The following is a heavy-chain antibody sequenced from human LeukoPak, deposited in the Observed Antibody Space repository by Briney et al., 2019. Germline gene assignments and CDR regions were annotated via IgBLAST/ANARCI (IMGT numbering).Heavy chain of an antibody. D-gene: IGHD6-19*01. Sequence: GGSLRLSCAASGFTFSSYAMTWVRQAPGKGLEWVSAISGGGGSTYYADSVKGRFTVSRDNSKNTLHLQMNSLRVEDTAVYYCAKEGSGWYSDYWGQGTLVTVSS. CDR3: AKEGSGWYSDY. CDR2: ISGGGGST. J-gene: IGHJ4*02. CDR1: GFTFSSYA. V-gene: IGHV3-23*01.